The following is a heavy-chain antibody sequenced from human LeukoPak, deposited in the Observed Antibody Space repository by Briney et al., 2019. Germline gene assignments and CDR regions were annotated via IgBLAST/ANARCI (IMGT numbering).Heavy chain of an antibody. CDR3: TKSDGYGLIRI. D-gene: IGHD3-10*01. V-gene: IGHV4-39*07. Sequence: PSETLSLTCSVSGDSITGYYWGWLRQPPGKGLEWIGNIYYTGNTYYNSSLKNRVTISLDTSKNQFSLKVISMTAADTAAYYCTKSDGYGLIRICGRGTMVTVSP. CDR2: IYYTGNT. J-gene: IGHJ3*02. CDR1: GDSITGYY.